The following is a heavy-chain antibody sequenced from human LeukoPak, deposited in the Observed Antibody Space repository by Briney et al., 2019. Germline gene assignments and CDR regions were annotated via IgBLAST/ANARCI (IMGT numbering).Heavy chain of an antibody. J-gene: IGHJ4*02. CDR2: IYYSGST. Sequence: PSETLSLTCTVSGGSISSYYWSWIRQPPGKGLEWIGYIYYSGSTNYNPSLKSRVTISVDTSKNQFSLKLSSVTAADTAVHYCAGGGYSYGYLGYWGRGTLVTVSS. V-gene: IGHV4-59*01. CDR1: GGSISSYY. D-gene: IGHD5-18*01. CDR3: AGGGYSYGYLGY.